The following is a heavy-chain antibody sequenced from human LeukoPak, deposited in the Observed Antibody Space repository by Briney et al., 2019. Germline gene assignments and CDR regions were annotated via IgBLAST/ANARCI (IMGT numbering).Heavy chain of an antibody. CDR2: INHCGST. Sequence: SETLSLTCAVYGGSFSGYYWSWIRQPPGKGLEWMGEINHCGSTNYNPHIKSRVTISVDTSKHKLSLKLSSVTAADTAVYYCAREGHQLPIDYWGQGTLVTVSS. CDR1: GGSFSGYY. CDR3: AREGHQLPIDY. J-gene: IGHJ4*02. D-gene: IGHD2-2*01. V-gene: IGHV4-34*01.